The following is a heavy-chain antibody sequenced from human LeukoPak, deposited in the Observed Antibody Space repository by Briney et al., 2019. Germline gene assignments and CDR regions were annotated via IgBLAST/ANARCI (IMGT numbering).Heavy chain of an antibody. V-gene: IGHV4-59*08. J-gene: IGHJ4*02. CDR3: ARHGTTAVTLDY. CDR1: GGSFSSYY. D-gene: IGHD4-23*01. CDR2: IYYSGST. Sequence: SETLSLTCAVYGGSFSSYYWSWIRQPPGKGLEWIGYIYYSGSTNYNPSLKSRVTISVDTSKNQFSLKLSSVTAADTAVYYCARHGTTAVTLDYWGQGTLVTVSS.